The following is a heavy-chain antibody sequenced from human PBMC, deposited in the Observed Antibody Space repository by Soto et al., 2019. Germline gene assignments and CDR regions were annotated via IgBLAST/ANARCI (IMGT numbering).Heavy chain of an antibody. CDR3: ASSIRVVAVYNWFDP. CDR2: IYYSGST. Sequence: SETLSLTCTVSGGSISSGGYYWSWIRQHPGKGLEWIGYIYYSGSTYYNPSLKSRVTISVDTSKNQFSLKLSSATAADTAVYYCASSIRVVAVYNWFDPWGQGTLVTVSS. J-gene: IGHJ5*02. D-gene: IGHD2-15*01. V-gene: IGHV4-31*03. CDR1: GGSISSGGYY.